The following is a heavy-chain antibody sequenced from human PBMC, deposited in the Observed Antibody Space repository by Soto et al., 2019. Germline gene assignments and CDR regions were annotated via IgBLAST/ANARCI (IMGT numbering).Heavy chain of an antibody. CDR2: ISGFNAYT. D-gene: IGHD7-27*01. J-gene: IGHJ5*02. V-gene: IGHV1-18*01. CDR1: GYTCTISG. Sequence: ASVNVSCKASGYTCTISGIGWVLQAPGQGLEWMGWISGFNAYTDLAQGLQGRVTMTTDTSTNTAYMELRSLKSDDTAVYYCAKSGDGNWFETWGQGTPVTVSS. CDR3: AKSGDGNWFET.